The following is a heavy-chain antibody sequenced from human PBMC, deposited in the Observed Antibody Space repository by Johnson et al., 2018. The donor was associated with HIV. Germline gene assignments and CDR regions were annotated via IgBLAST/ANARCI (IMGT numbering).Heavy chain of an antibody. V-gene: IGHV3-30*02. Sequence: QVQLVESGGGVVQPGGSLRLSCAASGFTFSSYGMHWVRQAPGKGLEWVAFIRYDGSNKYYVDSVKGRFTISRANAKNSLYLQMNSLRAEETAVNYCAKDSEWTIFGVVTAQGAFDIWGQGTMVTVSS. CDR1: GFTFSSYG. CDR2: IRYDGSNK. D-gene: IGHD3-3*01. J-gene: IGHJ3*02. CDR3: AKDSEWTIFGVVTAQGAFDI.